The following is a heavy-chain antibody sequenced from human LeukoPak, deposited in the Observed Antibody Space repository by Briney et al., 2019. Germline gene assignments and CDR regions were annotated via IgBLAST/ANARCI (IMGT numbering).Heavy chain of an antibody. V-gene: IGHV3-30*02. D-gene: IGHD5-24*01. CDR1: GFTFNSYG. Sequence: PGGSLRLSCAASGFTFNSYGMHWVRQAPGKGLEWVAFIRYDGSYEYYADSVKGRFTISSDNSKTTLYLQMNSLRSEDTAVYYCAKDGGLHLYYYYNYMDIWGKGTTVTVSS. J-gene: IGHJ6*03. CDR2: IRYDGSYE. CDR3: AKDGGLHLYYYYNYMDI.